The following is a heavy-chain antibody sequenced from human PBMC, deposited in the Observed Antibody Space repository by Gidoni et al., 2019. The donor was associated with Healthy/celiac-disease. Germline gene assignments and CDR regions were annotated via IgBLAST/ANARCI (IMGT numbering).Heavy chain of an antibody. V-gene: IGHV3-11*04. Sequence: QVQLVESGGGLVKPGGSLRLSCAASGFTFSDYYMSWIRQAPGKGLEWVSYSSSSGSTIYYADSVKGRFTISRDNAKNSLYLQMNSLRAEDTAVYYCARDRFDGYYDSSGYYHYYYYGMDVWGQGTTVTVSS. CDR1: GFTFSDYY. CDR2: SSSSGSTI. CDR3: ARDRFDGYYDSSGYYHYYYYGMDV. D-gene: IGHD3-22*01. J-gene: IGHJ6*02.